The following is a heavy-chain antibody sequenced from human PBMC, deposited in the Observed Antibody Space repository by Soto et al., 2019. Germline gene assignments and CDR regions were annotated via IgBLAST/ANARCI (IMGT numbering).Heavy chain of an antibody. CDR1: GFTFSSYA. Sequence: PGGSLRLSCAASGFTFSSYAMSWVRQAPGKGLEWVSAISGSGGRTYYADSVKGRFTISRDNSKNTLYLQMNGLRAEDTAVYYCAALIVVVMYPDYWGQGTLVTVSS. D-gene: IGHD3-22*01. V-gene: IGHV3-23*01. CDR2: ISGSGGRT. J-gene: IGHJ4*02. CDR3: AALIVVVMYPDY.